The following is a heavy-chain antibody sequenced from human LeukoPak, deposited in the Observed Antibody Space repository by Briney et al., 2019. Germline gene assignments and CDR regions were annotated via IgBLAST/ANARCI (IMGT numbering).Heavy chain of an antibody. J-gene: IGHJ3*02. D-gene: IGHD3-22*01. Sequence: PGGSLRLSCAASGFTFSSYSMNWVRQAPGKGLEWVSYISSSSSTIYYADSVKGRFTISRDNSKNTLYLQMNSLRAEDTAVYYCAREGWNYDSTNDAFDIWGQGTMVTVSS. CDR2: ISSSSSTI. CDR3: AREGWNYDSTNDAFDI. CDR1: GFTFSSYS. V-gene: IGHV3-48*01.